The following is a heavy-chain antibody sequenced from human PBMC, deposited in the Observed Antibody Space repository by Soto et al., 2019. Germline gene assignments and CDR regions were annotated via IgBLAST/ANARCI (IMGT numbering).Heavy chain of an antibody. CDR3: ANYPLVTMIVVVINPVT. D-gene: IGHD3-22*01. V-gene: IGHV3-23*01. J-gene: IGHJ5*02. CDR1: GFTFSSYA. Sequence: EVQLLESGGGLVQPGGSLRLSCAASGFTFSSYAMSWVRQAPGKGLEWVSAISGSGGSTYYADSVKGRFTISRDNSKNTLYLQMNSLRAEDTAVYYCANYPLVTMIVVVINPVTWGQGTLVTVSS. CDR2: ISGSGGST.